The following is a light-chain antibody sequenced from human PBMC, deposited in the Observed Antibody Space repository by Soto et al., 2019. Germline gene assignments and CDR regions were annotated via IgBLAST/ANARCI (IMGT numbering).Light chain of an antibody. CDR3: QHYNSYSEA. CDR2: DAS. V-gene: IGKV1-5*01. J-gene: IGKJ1*01. Sequence: GDSVNITCRASQSVSSWLAWYQQKPGKAPKLLIYDASNLESGVPSRFGGSGSGTEFTLTISSLQPDDFATYYCQHYNSYSEAFGQGTKVDIK. CDR1: QSVSSW.